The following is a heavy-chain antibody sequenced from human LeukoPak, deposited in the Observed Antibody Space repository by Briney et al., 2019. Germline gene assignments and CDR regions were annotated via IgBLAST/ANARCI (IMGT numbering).Heavy chain of an antibody. V-gene: IGHV3-53*01. CDR3: ARGADFYFDY. CDR1: GFTFSTYG. Sequence: GGSLRLSCAASGFTFSTYGMHWVRQAPGKGLEWVSVIYSGGSTYYADSVKGRFTISRDNSKNTLYLQMNSLRAEDTAVYYCARGADFYFDYWGQGTLVTVSS. J-gene: IGHJ4*02. CDR2: IYSGGST.